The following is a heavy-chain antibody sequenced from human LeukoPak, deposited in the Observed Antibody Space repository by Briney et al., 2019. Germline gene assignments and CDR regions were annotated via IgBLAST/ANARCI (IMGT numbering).Heavy chain of an antibody. Sequence: ASVKVSCKASGYTFTAYCLHWVRQAPGQGLEWMGWISPNTGDTNYAQKFQGRVTMTRDTSITTAYMELSSLRSDDTAMYYCARVVGQGTAMPSRDFFDYWGQGTLVIVSS. CDR2: ISPNTGDT. CDR1: GYTFTAYC. J-gene: IGHJ4*02. V-gene: IGHV1-2*02. CDR3: ARVVGQGTAMPSRDFFDY. D-gene: IGHD2-2*01.